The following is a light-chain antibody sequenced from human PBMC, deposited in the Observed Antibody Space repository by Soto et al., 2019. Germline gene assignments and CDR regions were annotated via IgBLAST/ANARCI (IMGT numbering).Light chain of an antibody. Sequence: SYELTQPPSVSVSPGQTASITCSGDKLGDKYACWYQQKPGQSPVRVIYQDTKRPSGIAERFSGSNSGNTATLTISGTQAMDEADYYCQAWDSSTVVFGGGTKVTVL. V-gene: IGLV3-1*01. CDR2: QDT. J-gene: IGLJ3*02. CDR3: QAWDSSTVV. CDR1: KLGDKY.